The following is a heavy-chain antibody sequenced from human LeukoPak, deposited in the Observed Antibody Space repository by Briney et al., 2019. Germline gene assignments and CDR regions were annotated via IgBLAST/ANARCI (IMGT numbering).Heavy chain of an antibody. Sequence: ASVKVSCKASGYTFTDYYMHWVRQAPGQGLEWMGWINPNSGGTNYAQKFQGRVTMTRDTSISTAYMELSRLRSDDTAVYYCASGRGYCSSTSCYPLVDPWGQGTLVTVSS. CDR1: GYTFTDYY. D-gene: IGHD2-2*01. CDR3: ASGRGYCSSTSCYPLVDP. V-gene: IGHV1-2*02. CDR2: INPNSGGT. J-gene: IGHJ5*02.